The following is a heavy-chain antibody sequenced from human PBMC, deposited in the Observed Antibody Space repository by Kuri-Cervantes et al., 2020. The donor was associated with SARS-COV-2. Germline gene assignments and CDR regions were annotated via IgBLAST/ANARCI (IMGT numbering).Heavy chain of an antibody. D-gene: IGHD3-3*01. Sequence: GGSLRLSCAASGFTVSSNYMSWVRQAPGKGLEWVSVIYSGGSTYYADSVKGRFTISRDNSKNTLYLQMNGLRAEDTAVYYCARARGEYDFWSGYYPSYYYYYGMDVWGQGTTVTVSS. CDR1: GFTVSSNY. V-gene: IGHV3-53*01. CDR3: ARARGEYDFWSGYYPSYYYYYGMDV. J-gene: IGHJ6*02. CDR2: IYSGGST.